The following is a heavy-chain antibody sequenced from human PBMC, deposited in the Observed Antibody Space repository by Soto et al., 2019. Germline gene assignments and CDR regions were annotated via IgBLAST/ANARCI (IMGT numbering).Heavy chain of an antibody. J-gene: IGHJ4*02. CDR2: INAGNGNT. CDR3: ARDALQDTYYFDY. Sequence: ASVKVSCKASGYTFTSYAMHWVRQAPGQRLEWMGWINAGNGNTKYSQKFQGRVTITRDTSASTAYMELSSLRSEDTAVYYCARDALQDTYYFDYWGQGTLVTGSS. V-gene: IGHV1-3*01. CDR1: GYTFTSYA.